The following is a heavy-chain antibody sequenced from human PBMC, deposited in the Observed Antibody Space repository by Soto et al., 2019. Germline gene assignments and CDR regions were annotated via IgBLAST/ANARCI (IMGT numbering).Heavy chain of an antibody. D-gene: IGHD2-8*01. CDR3: ARGEGVPSCTNGVCYRGDYYYYGMDV. J-gene: IGHJ6*02. V-gene: IGHV1-3*01. CDR2: INAGNGNT. CDR1: GYTFTSYA. Sequence: ASVKVSCKASGYTFTSYAMHWVRQAPGQRLEWMGWINAGNGNTKYSQKFQGRATITRDTSASTAYMELSSLRSEDTAVYYCARGEGVPSCTNGVCYRGDYYYYGMDVWGQGTTVTVSS.